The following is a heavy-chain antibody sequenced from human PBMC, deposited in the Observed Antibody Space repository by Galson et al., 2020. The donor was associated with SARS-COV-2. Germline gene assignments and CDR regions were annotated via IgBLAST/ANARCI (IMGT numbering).Heavy chain of an antibody. J-gene: IGHJ3*02. CDR2: ISGSGITT. CDR1: GFAFSTYA. D-gene: IGHD6-13*01. CDR3: VNIATGYAFEI. Sequence: CAASGFAFSTYAMSWVRQAPGKGLEWVSAISGSGITTYYAGSVRGRFTISRDDSKNTAYLQMNSLRAEDTAVYYCVNIATGYAFEIWGQGTMVTVSS. V-gene: IGHV3-23*01.